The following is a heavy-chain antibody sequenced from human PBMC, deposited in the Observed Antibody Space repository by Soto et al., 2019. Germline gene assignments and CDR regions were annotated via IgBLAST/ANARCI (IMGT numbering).Heavy chain of an antibody. CDR2: ITGSGGNT. V-gene: IGHV3-23*01. CDR3: AKMYGPGAYFFNS. CDR1: GFAFSSHA. Sequence: HPGGSLRLSCAASGFAFSSHALNWVRQAPGKGLEWVATITGSGGNTYSADSVKGRFAISRDNSKNTLYLQMNSLRAEDTALYYCAKMYGPGAYFFNSWGHGTLVTVSS. D-gene: IGHD2-8*01. J-gene: IGHJ4*01.